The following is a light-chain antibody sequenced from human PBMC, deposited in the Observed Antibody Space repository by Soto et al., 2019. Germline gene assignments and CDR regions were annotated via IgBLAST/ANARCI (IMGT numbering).Light chain of an antibody. CDR3: EQYYIYLWT. CDR2: DAS. CDR1: QSISSW. J-gene: IGKJ1*01. Sequence: DIQMTQSPSTLSASVGDRVTITCRASQSISSWLAWYHQKPGKAPKLLIFDASTLQSGVPSRFSGSGSGTDFTLTISCLQSEDVATYYCEQYYIYLWTVGQGTK. V-gene: IGKV1-5*01.